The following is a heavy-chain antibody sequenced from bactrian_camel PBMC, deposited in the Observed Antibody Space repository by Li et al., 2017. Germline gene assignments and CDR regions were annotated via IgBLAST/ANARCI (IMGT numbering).Heavy chain of an antibody. D-gene: IGHD2*01. V-gene: IGHV3S55*01. J-gene: IGHJ4*01. CDR3: AAGRLRNGYCYSLLNRMAYNN. Sequence: VQLVESGGGAVQTGGSLRLTCTAVGLTFEGGNQGWYRETPGNEFELVSSIAPDGSRWYADSVKGRFTISSDSAKNTLYLQMDSLNPEDTGMYYCAAGRLRNGYCYSLLNRMAYNNWGQGTQVTVS. CDR1: GLTFEGGN. CDR2: IAPDGSR.